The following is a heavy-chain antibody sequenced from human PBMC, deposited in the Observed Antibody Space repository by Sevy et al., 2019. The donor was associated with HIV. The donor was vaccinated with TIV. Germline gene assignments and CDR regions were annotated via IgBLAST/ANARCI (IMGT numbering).Heavy chain of an antibody. CDR2: IYTSGST. CDR1: GDSISSYY. Sequence: SETLSLTCTVSGDSISSYYWSWIRQPAGKGLEWIGRIYTSGSTNYNPSLKSRVTMSVDTSKNQFSLKLSSVTAADTAVYYCARDSRDDSSGSNFDYWGQGTLVTVSS. CDR3: ARDSRDDSSGSNFDY. D-gene: IGHD3-22*01. J-gene: IGHJ4*02. V-gene: IGHV4-4*07.